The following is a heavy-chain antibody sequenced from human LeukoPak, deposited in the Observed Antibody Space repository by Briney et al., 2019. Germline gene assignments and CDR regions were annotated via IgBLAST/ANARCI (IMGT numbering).Heavy chain of an antibody. CDR1: GYSFTSYN. V-gene: IGHV1-18*01. J-gene: IGHJ4*02. D-gene: IGHD5-12*01. CDR3: ARNHQWLRFTAGDF. Sequence: GASVKVSCKASGYSFTSYNIIWVRKAPGQGLEWMGWINVYNGDTKYAQNLLDRITMTADTSTSTAYMELRSLRSDDTAIYYCARNHQWLRFTAGDFWGQGTLITVSS. CDR2: INVYNGDT.